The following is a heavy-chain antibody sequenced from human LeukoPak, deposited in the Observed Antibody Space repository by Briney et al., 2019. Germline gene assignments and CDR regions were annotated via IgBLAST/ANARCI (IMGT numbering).Heavy chain of an antibody. J-gene: IGHJ5*02. CDR2: MNPNSGNT. D-gene: IGHD5-18*01. Sequence: ASVKVSCKASGYTFTSYDINWVRQATGQGLEWMGWMNPNSGNTGYPQKFEVRANMTRNTFITTAYMELSTLTSEDTAIYYCARGGYSYGYGNWFDPWGQGTLVTVSS. CDR1: GYTFTSYD. V-gene: IGHV1-8*02. CDR3: ARGGYSYGYGNWFDP.